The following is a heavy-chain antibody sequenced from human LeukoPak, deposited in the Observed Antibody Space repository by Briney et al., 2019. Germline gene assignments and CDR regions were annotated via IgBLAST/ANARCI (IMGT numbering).Heavy chain of an antibody. V-gene: IGHV4-34*01. D-gene: IGHD6-13*01. CDR3: ARGLRVLAATVI. CDR1: GGSFSGYY. Sequence: SETLSLTCAVYGGSFSGYYWSWIRQLPGKGLEWIGEINHSGSTNYNPSLKSRVTISVDTSKNQFSLKLSSVTAADTAVYYCARGLRVLAATVIWGQGTMVTVSS. CDR2: INHSGST. J-gene: IGHJ3*02.